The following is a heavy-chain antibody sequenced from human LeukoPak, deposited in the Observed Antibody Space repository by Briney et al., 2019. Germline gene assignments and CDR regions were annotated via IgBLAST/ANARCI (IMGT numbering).Heavy chain of an antibody. J-gene: IGHJ4*02. D-gene: IGHD6-6*01. CDR1: GYTFTGYY. V-gene: IGHV1-2*02. CDR3: ARDGYSSSHDFDY. CDR2: INPNSGGT. Sequence: ASVKVSCKASGYTFTGYYMHWVRQAPGQGLEWMGWINPNSGGTNYAQKLQGRVTMTRDTSISTAYMELSRLRSDDTAVYYCARDGYSSSHDFDYWGQGTLVTVSS.